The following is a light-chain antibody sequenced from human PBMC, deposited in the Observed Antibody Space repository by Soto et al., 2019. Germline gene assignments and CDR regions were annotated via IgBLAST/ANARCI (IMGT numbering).Light chain of an antibody. J-gene: IGKJ1*01. V-gene: IGKV1-5*01. CDR3: QQYNSYLRT. CDR2: DAS. CDR1: QSISSW. Sequence: DIQMTQSPSYLSPSVGDRITITCRASQSISSWLAWYQQKPGKAPKXLIFDASILESGVPSRFSGSGSGTQLTITISSLQPDDFETYYCQQYNSYLRTFGQGTKVDIK.